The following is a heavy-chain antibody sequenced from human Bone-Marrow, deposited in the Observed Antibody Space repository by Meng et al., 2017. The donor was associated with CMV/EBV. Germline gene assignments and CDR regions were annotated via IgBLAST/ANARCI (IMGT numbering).Heavy chain of an antibody. CDR3: ASNVLGSYGMDV. CDR1: GYTFTSYY. Sequence: ASVKVSCKAPGYTFTSYYMHWVRQAPGQGLEWMGIINPSGGSTSYAQKFQGRVTMTRDTSTSTVYMELSSLRSEDTAVYYCASNVLGSYGMDVWGQGTTVTVSS. V-gene: IGHV1-46*01. CDR2: INPSGGST. D-gene: IGHD3-16*01. J-gene: IGHJ6*02.